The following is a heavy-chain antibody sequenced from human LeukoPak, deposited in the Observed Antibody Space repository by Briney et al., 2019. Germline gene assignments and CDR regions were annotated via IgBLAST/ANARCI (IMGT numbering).Heavy chain of an antibody. Sequence: ASVKVSCKASGYSFTGYFIHWVRPAPGQGLEWMGCIDPNSGDTKYAQKFQGRVSMPRDTATSTAYMELSRLRSDDTAVYFCARSGSTGYSLDYWGQGTLVTVSS. D-gene: IGHD3-22*01. CDR1: GYSFTGYF. CDR2: IDPNSGDT. J-gene: IGHJ4*02. V-gene: IGHV1-2*02. CDR3: ARSGSTGYSLDY.